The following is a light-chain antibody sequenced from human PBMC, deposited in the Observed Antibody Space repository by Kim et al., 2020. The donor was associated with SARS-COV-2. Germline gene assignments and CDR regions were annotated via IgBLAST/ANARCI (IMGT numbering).Light chain of an antibody. CDR2: DAS. CDR1: ASVNTN. Sequence: EIVLTQSPGTLSLSPGDRATLSCRASASVNTNLAWYQQKPGQPPRLLIYDASNRATGVPPRFSGSGSGTDFTLTISSLEPEDFAVYYCQQRGSWPPYTFGQGTRLEI. J-gene: IGKJ2*01. V-gene: IGKV3-11*01. CDR3: QQRGSWPPYT.